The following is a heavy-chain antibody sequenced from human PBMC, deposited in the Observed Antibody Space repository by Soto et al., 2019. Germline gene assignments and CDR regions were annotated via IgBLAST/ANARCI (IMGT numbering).Heavy chain of an antibody. Sequence: SETMYLSCAVCRGSFNGYYWSWIRQPPRKGLEWIGEINHSGSTNYNPSLKSRVTISVDTSKNQFSLKLSSVTAVDTAVYYCARKRRGDDFWSGYTYYFDYWGQGTLVTVSS. J-gene: IGHJ4*02. CDR3: ARKRRGDDFWSGYTYYFDY. D-gene: IGHD3-3*01. CDR2: INHSGST. V-gene: IGHV4-34*01. CDR1: RGSFNGYY.